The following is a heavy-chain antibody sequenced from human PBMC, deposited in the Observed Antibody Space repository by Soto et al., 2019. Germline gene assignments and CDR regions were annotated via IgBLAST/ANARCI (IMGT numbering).Heavy chain of an antibody. Sequence: GGSLRLSCAASGFTFSSYWMSWVRQAPGKGLEWVANIKQDGSEKYYVNSGKGRFTISRDNAKNSLYLQMNSLRAEDTAVYYCARGRYSIAARPITAFDIWGQGTMVTVSS. J-gene: IGHJ3*02. CDR1: GFTFSSYW. D-gene: IGHD6-6*01. CDR2: IKQDGSEK. V-gene: IGHV3-7*01. CDR3: ARGRYSIAARPITAFDI.